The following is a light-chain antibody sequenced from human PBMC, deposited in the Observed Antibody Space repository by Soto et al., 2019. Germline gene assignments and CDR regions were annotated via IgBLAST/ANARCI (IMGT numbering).Light chain of an antibody. J-gene: IGKJ3*01. CDR2: LGS. CDR1: QSLLHSNGYNY. V-gene: IGKV2-28*01. CDR3: MQYNNWPSFT. Sequence: DIVMTQSPLSLPVTPGEPASISCRSSQSLLHSNGYNYLDWYLQKPGQSPQLLIYLGSNRASGVPDRFSGSGSGTDFTLKISRVEAEDVGVYYCMQYNNWPSFTFGPGTKVDIK.